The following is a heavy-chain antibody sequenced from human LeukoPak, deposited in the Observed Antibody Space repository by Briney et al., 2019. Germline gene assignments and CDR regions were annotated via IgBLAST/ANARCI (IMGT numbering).Heavy chain of an antibody. V-gene: IGHV4-4*07. CDR1: DGSLSSYY. D-gene: IGHD6-25*01. CDR2: TYTSGST. CDR3: ARDTISGHFDY. Sequence: PSETLSLTCTVSDGSLSSYYWGWIRRPAGKGLEWIGRTYTSGSTSYNPSLKSRVTMSVDTSKKQFSLKLSSVTAADTAVYYCARDTISGHFDYWGQGTLVTVSS. J-gene: IGHJ4*02.